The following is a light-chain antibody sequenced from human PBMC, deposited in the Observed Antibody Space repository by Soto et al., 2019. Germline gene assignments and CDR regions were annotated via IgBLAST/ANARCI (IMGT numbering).Light chain of an antibody. CDR2: DAS. V-gene: IGKV3-11*01. CDR3: QQRSNWLPLT. CDR1: QSVSSY. Sequence: EIEMTQSPATLSLSLGDRATITCRASQSVSSYLDWYQQKPGQAPRLLIYDASNRATGIPARFSGSGSGTDFTLTISSLEPEDFAVYYCQQRSNWLPLTFGGGTKVDIK. J-gene: IGKJ4*01.